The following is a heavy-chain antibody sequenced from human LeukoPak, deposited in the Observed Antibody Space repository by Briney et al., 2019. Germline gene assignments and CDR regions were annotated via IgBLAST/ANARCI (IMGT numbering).Heavy chain of an antibody. CDR1: GGSISSYY. Sequence: PSETLSLTCTVSGGSISSYYWSWIRQPPGKGLEWSGYIYYSGSTNYNPSLKSRVTISVDTSKNQFSLKLSSVTAADTAVYYCAREPAGYDSSGPHSNWFDPWGQGTLVTVSS. CDR3: AREPAGYDSSGPHSNWFDP. CDR2: IYYSGST. D-gene: IGHD3-22*01. J-gene: IGHJ5*02. V-gene: IGHV4-59*01.